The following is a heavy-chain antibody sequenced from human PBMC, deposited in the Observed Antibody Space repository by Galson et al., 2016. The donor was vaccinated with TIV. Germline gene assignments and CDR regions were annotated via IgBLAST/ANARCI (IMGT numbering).Heavy chain of an antibody. CDR2: ISYDETIK. V-gene: IGHV3-30*03. D-gene: IGHD3-10*01. Sequence: SLRLSCATSGFTFSGYTMHWVRQAPGKGLEWVAFISYDETIKNYADSVKGRFTISRDNSKNTLFLQMNSLRAEDTAVYFCARGGRYYPLYFDFWGLGTLVTVSS. J-gene: IGHJ4*02. CDR3: ARGGRYYPLYFDF. CDR1: GFTFSGYT.